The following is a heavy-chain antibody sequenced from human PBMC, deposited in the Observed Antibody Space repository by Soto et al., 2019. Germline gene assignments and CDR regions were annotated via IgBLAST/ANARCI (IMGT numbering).Heavy chain of an antibody. V-gene: IGHV1-24*01. CDR3: ATGIVGATNPFDY. D-gene: IGHD1-26*01. J-gene: IGHJ4*02. Sequence: ASVKVSCKVSGYTLTELSMHWVRQAPGKWLEWMVGFVPEDGETIYAQKFQGRVTMTEDTSTDTAYMELSSLISEDTAVYYCATGIVGATNPFDYWGQGTLVTVS. CDR1: GYTLTELS. CDR2: FVPEDGET.